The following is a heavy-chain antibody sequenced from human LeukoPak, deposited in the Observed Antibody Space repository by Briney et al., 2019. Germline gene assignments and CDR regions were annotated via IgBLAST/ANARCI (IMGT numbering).Heavy chain of an antibody. CDR3: AKGGDIVVGLWGSFDY. Sequence: GGSLRLSCAASGFTFSTYWMSWVRQAPGKGLEWVAVISYDGSNKYHADSVKGRFTISRDNSKNTLYLQMNSLRAEDTAVYYCAKGGDIVVGLWGSFDYWGQGTLVTVSS. J-gene: IGHJ4*02. CDR1: GFTFSTYW. D-gene: IGHD2-15*01. V-gene: IGHV3-30*18. CDR2: ISYDGSNK.